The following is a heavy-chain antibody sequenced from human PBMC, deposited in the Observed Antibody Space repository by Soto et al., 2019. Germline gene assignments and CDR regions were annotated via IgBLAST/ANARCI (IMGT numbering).Heavy chain of an antibody. V-gene: IGHV3-33*01. CDR1: GFAFSSYG. CDR3: ARAGGRGYCSSTSCRNWFDP. Sequence: LRLSCAASGFAFSSYGMHWVRQAPGKGLEWVAVIWYDGSNKYYADSVKGRFTISRDNSKNTLYLQMNSLRAEDTAVYYCARAGGRGYCSSTSCRNWFDPWGQGTLVTVSS. J-gene: IGHJ5*02. D-gene: IGHD2-2*01. CDR2: IWYDGSNK.